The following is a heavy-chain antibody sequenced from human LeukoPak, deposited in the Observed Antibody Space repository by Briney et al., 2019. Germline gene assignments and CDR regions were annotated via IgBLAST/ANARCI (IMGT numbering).Heavy chain of an antibody. CDR1: GYSINSGYY. CDR2: MYTSGTT. V-gene: IGHV4-4*07. J-gene: IGHJ3*02. Sequence: PSETLSLTCTVSGYSINSGYYWSWIRQSAGKGLEWIGRMYTSGTTDYNPSLKSRVTMSVDTSKNQFSLKLNSVTAADTAVYYCARDPYYDILTGYLIRGTFDIWGLGTMVTVSS. D-gene: IGHD3-9*01. CDR3: ARDPYYDILTGYLIRGTFDI.